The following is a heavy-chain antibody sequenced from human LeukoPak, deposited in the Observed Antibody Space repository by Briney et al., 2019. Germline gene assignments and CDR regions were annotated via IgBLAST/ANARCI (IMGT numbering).Heavy chain of an antibody. J-gene: IGHJ4*02. CDR2: INHSGST. Sequence: SETLSLTCAVYGGSFSGYYWSWIRQPPGKGLEWIGEINHSGSTNYNPSLKSRVTISVDTSKNQFSLKLSSVTAADTAVYYCASGSYSDYWGQGTLVTVSS. CDR3: ASGSYSDY. V-gene: IGHV4-34*01. CDR1: GGSFSGYY.